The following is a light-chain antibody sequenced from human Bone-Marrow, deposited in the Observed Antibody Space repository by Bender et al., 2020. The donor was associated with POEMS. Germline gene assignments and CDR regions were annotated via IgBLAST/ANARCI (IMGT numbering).Light chain of an antibody. CDR2: DVS. J-gene: IGLJ3*02. CDR3: SSYTTITTGV. Sequence: QSALTQPASVSGSPGQSITISCTGTSSDVGSYNLVSWYQQHPGKAPKLIIYDVSNRPSGVSNRFSGSKSGNTASLTISGLQAEDEADYYCSSYTTITTGVFGGGTKLTVL. CDR1: SSDVGSYNL. V-gene: IGLV2-14*02.